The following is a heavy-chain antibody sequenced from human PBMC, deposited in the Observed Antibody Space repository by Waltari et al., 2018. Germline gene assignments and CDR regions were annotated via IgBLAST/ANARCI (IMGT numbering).Heavy chain of an antibody. CDR3: ATEVTRDLNWYFDL. V-gene: IGHV3-33*01. CDR1: GFPFSTYG. J-gene: IGHJ2*01. D-gene: IGHD4-4*01. Sequence: QVQLVESGGGVVQPGRSLRLSCAASGFPFSTYGMHWDRQAPGKGLEWVAVIWYDGSNKYYADSVKGRFTISRDNSKNTLYLQMNSLRAEDTAVYYCATEVTRDLNWYFDLWGRGTLVTVSS. CDR2: IWYDGSNK.